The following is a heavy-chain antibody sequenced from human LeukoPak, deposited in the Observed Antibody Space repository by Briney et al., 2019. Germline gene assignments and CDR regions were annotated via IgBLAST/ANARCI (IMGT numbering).Heavy chain of an antibody. CDR2: ISGSGGST. D-gene: IGHD2-2*01. V-gene: IGHV3-23*01. CDR1: GFTFSSYA. Sequence: GGSLRLSCAASGFTFSSYAMSWVRQAPGKGLEWVSAISGSGGSTYYADSVKGRFTISRDNSKNTLYLQMNSLRAEDTAVYYCAKGERDIVVVPAVIFWRTWFAPWGQEPLVTVSS. CDR3: AKGERDIVVVPAVIFWRTWFAP. J-gene: IGHJ5*02.